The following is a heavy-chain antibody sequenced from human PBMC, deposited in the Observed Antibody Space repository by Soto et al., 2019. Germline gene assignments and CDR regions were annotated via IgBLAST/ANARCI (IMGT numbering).Heavy chain of an antibody. CDR2: IWYDGSNQ. Sequence: QVQLVESGGGVVQPGRSLRLSCAASGSTFSSYGMHWVRQAPGKGLEWVALIWYDGSNQDYADSVKGRFTISRDNVKNKLYLQMNSLRAEDTAVYYCARWEGTGRGCDCWGQGTLVTVSS. J-gene: IGHJ4*02. D-gene: IGHD3-10*01. V-gene: IGHV3-33*01. CDR1: GSTFSSYG. CDR3: ARWEGTGRGCDC.